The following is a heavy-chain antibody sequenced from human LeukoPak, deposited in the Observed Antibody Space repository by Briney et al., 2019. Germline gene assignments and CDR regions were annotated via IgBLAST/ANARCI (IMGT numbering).Heavy chain of an antibody. Sequence: GASVKVSCKASGYTFTSYGISWVRQAPGQGLEWMGWISAYNGNTNYAQKLQGRVTMTTDTSTSTAYMELRSLRSDDTAVYYCARVADCSSTSCYSADLDYWGQGTLVTVSS. V-gene: IGHV1-18*01. J-gene: IGHJ4*02. CDR1: GYTFTSYG. CDR3: ARVADCSSTSCYSADLDY. D-gene: IGHD2-2*02. CDR2: ISAYNGNT.